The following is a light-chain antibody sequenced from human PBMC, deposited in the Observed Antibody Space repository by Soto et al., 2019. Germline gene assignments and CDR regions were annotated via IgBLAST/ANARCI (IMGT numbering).Light chain of an antibody. CDR3: QQSYSTPPIT. CDR1: QSIASY. Sequence: DIQMTQSPSSLSASVGDRVTITCRASQSIASYLNWYQQKPGEAPKLLIHDASSLQSGVPSRFSGSGSGTDFTLTISSLQPEDFATYYCQQSYSTPPITFGQGTRLEIK. CDR2: DAS. J-gene: IGKJ5*01. V-gene: IGKV1-39*01.